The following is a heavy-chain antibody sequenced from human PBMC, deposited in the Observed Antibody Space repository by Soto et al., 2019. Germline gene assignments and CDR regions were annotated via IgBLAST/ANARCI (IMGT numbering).Heavy chain of an antibody. J-gene: IGHJ6*02. CDR2: INPNSGGT. Sequence: AAVKVACKASGYTFTGYNMHWVRQAPGQGLEWMGWINPNSGGTNYAQKFKGRVTMTRDTSISTAYMELSRLRSDDTAVYYCARDRSATPYYYRMDVWGQATTVTASS. V-gene: IGHV1-2*02. D-gene: IGHD1-26*01. CDR3: ARDRSATPYYYRMDV. CDR1: GYTFTGYN.